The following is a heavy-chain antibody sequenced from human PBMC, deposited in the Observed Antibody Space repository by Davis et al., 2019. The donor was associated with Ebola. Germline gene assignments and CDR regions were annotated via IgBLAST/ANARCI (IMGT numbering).Heavy chain of an antibody. V-gene: IGHV4-59*01. D-gene: IGHD5-12*01. J-gene: IGHJ4*02. CDR2: IHDSGST. Sequence: ESLKISCTVSGGSISGDYWSWIRQPPGKGLEWIGYIHDSGSTNYNPSLKSRLTISVDTSKNQFSLKLSSVIAADTAVYYCARARRSGYDSVYWGKGTLVTVSS. CDR3: ARARRSGYDSVY. CDR1: GGSISGDY.